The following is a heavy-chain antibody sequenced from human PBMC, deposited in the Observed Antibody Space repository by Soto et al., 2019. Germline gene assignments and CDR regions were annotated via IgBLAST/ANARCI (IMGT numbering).Heavy chain of an antibody. CDR3: AKRSPYSSGWYSPIFDY. V-gene: IGHV3-23*01. Sequence: GGSLRLSCAASGFSFSDYAMSWVRQAPGKGLEWVSVISENGGSTHYADSVRGRFTASRDNSKNSLSLRMNSLRDEDTAVYFCAKRSPYSSGWYSPIFDYWGQGALVTVSS. J-gene: IGHJ4*02. CDR1: GFSFSDYA. CDR2: ISENGGST. D-gene: IGHD6-13*01.